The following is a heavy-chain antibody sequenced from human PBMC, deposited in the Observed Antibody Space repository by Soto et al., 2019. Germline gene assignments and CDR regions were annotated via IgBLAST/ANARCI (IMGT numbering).Heavy chain of an antibody. D-gene: IGHD6-19*01. V-gene: IGHV4-31*03. Sequence: QVQLQESGPGLVKPSQTLSLTCTVSGGSISSGGYYWSWIRQHPGKGLGWIGYIYYSGSTYYNPSLKSRVTISVDTSKNQFALKLSSVTAADTAVYYCARGGSSGWLGGNWCDPWGQGTLVTVSS. CDR1: GGSISSGGYY. J-gene: IGHJ5*02. CDR3: ARGGSSGWLGGNWCDP. CDR2: IYYSGST.